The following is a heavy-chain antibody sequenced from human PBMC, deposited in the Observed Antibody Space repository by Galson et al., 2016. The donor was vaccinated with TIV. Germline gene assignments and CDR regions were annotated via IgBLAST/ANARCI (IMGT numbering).Heavy chain of an antibody. J-gene: IGHJ6*02. CDR1: GFIFSSFA. V-gene: IGHV3-23*01. CDR3: AKEAGTDYYYGMDV. D-gene: IGHD1/OR15-1a*01. CDR2: ISRRGFNT. Sequence: SLRLSCAASGFIFSSFAMSWVRQAPGKGLQWVSAISRRGFNTYYADSAKGRFTISRDNSKNTLYLQMNSVRADDTAVYYCAKEAGTDYYYGMDVWGQGTTVTVSS.